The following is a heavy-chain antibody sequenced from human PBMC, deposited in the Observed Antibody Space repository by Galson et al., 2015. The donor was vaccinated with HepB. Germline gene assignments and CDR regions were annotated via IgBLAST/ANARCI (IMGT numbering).Heavy chain of an antibody. Sequence: SVKVSCKASGYTFTSYGISWVRQAPGQGLEWVGWISAYNGNTNYAQKLQGRVTVTTDTSTSTAYMELRSLRSDDTAVYYCARWEDITMFRGVIITGAFDIWGQGTMVTVSS. CDR2: ISAYNGNT. D-gene: IGHD3-10*01. V-gene: IGHV1-18*04. CDR3: ARWEDITMFRGVIITGAFDI. CDR1: GYTFTSYG. J-gene: IGHJ3*02.